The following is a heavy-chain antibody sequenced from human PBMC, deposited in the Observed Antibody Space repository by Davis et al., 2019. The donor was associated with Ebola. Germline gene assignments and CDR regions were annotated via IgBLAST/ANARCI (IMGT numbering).Heavy chain of an antibody. CDR3: AREDMNYVNPDY. J-gene: IGHJ4*02. Sequence: GSLRLSCAASGFTFSSYWMHWVRQAPGKGLVWVSRINSDGSSTNYADSVKGRFTISRDNAKNTLVLQMNGLRTEDTAVYFCAREDMNYVNPDYWGQGTLVTVSS. CDR2: INSDGSST. V-gene: IGHV3-74*01. CDR1: GFTFSSYW. D-gene: IGHD3-16*01.